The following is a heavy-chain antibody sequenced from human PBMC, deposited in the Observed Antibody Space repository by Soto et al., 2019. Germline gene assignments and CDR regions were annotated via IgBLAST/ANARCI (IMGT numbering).Heavy chain of an antibody. CDR3: EKDIKRRTYGMDV. D-gene: IGHD3-10*01. CDR1: GFTFSSYA. Sequence: PGGSLRLSCAASGFTFSSYAMSWVRQAPGKGLEWVSAISGSGGSTYYADSVKGRFTISRDNSKNTLYLQMNSLRAEDTAVYYCEKDIKRRTYGMDVWGQGTTVTVSS. J-gene: IGHJ6*02. V-gene: IGHV3-23*01. CDR2: ISGSGGST.